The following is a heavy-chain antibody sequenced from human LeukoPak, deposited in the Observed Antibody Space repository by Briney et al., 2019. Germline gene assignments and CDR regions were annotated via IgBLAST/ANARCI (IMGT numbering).Heavy chain of an antibody. CDR3: VKGMEMATMFSPLFSGSRPYYYYGMDV. Sequence: GGSLRLSCSASGFTFSSYAMHWVRQAPGKGLEYVSAISSNGGSTYYADSVKGRFTISRDNSKNTLYLQMSSLRAEDTAVYYCVKGMEMATMFSPLFSGSRPYYYYGMDVWGQGTTVTVSS. CDR1: GFTFSSYA. V-gene: IGHV3-64D*06. J-gene: IGHJ6*02. D-gene: IGHD5-24*01. CDR2: ISSNGGST.